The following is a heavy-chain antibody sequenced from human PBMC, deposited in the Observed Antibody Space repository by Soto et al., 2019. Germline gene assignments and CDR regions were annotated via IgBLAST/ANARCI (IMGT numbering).Heavy chain of an antibody. CDR1: GFTFSIYA. J-gene: IGHJ4*02. CDR2: ISGSGGST. V-gene: IGHV3-23*01. Sequence: GGSLRLSCAASGFTFSIYAMSWVRQAPGKGLEWVSAISGSGGSTYYADSVKGRFTISRDNSKNTLYLQMNSLRAEDTAVYYCAKVGSSGYRYFDYWGQGTLVTVSS. D-gene: IGHD3-22*01. CDR3: AKVGSSGYRYFDY.